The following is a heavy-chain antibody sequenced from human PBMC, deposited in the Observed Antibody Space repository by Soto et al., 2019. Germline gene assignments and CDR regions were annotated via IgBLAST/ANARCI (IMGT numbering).Heavy chain of an antibody. J-gene: IGHJ4*02. CDR2: IYSSGST. V-gene: IGHV4-59*01. CDR3: AKGGLSINYYFQY. D-gene: IGHD3-10*01. CDR1: GDSISSYS. Sequence: SETLSLTCTVSGDSISSYSWSWIRQPPGKGLEWIGYIYSSGSTNYNPSLKSRVAMSVDTSKNQCSLKLSSVTAADTAVYYCAKGGLSINYYFQYWGQGTLVTVSS.